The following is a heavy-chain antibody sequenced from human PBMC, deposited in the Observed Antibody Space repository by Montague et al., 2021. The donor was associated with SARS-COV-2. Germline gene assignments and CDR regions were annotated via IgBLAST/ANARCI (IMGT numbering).Heavy chain of an antibody. CDR1: GGSISSYHHY. J-gene: IGHJ4*02. CDR2: VKDSGST. D-gene: IGHD3-10*01. Sequence: SETLSLTCTVSGGSISSYHHYWSWIRQPPGKGLEWIGEVKDSGSTNYIPSLKSRVTMSVDTSKNQFSLKLSSVTAADTAVYYCARGARQGYGFRLGSFDSWGQGTLVTVSS. CDR3: ARGARQGYGFRLGSFDS. V-gene: IGHV4-34*01.